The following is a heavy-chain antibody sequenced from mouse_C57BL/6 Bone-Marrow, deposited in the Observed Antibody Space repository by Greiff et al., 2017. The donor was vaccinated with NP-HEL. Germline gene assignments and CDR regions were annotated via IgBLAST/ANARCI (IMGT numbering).Heavy chain of an antibody. CDR3: ARSRNDGYPYAMDY. J-gene: IGHJ4*01. V-gene: IGHV1-55*01. D-gene: IGHD2-3*01. Sequence: QVQLQQSGAELVKPGASVKMSCKASGYTFTSYWITWVKQRPGQGLEWIGDLYPGSGSTNYNEKFKSKATLTVDTSSSTAYMQLSSLISEDSAVYYCARSRNDGYPYAMDYWGQGTSVTVSS. CDR1: GYTFTSYW. CDR2: LYPGSGST.